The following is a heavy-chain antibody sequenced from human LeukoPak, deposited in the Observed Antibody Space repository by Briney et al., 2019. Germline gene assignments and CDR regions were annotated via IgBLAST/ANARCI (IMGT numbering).Heavy chain of an antibody. V-gene: IGHV3-23*01. J-gene: IGHJ4*02. D-gene: IGHD3-22*01. Sequence: GGSLRLSCAASGFTFSSYAMTWVRQAPGKGLEWVSAFSGNGGSTYYADSVKGRFTISRDNSKNTLYLQMNSLRAEDTAVYYCAKSDSSGYYYSYFDYWGQGALVTVSP. CDR1: GFTFSSYA. CDR2: FSGNGGST. CDR3: AKSDSSGYYYSYFDY.